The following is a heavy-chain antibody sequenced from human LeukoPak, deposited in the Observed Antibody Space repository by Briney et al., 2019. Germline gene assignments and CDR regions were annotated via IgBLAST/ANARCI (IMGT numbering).Heavy chain of an antibody. CDR3: ARGWITMVRGVSYYFDY. V-gene: IGHV4-31*11. CDR1: GGSISSGGYY. Sequence: SQTLSLTCAVSGGSISSGGYYWSWIRQHPGKGLEWIGYIYYSGSTYYNPSPKSRVTISVDPSKNQFSLKLSSVTAADTAVYYCARGWITMVRGVSYYFDYWGQGTLVTVSS. D-gene: IGHD3-10*01. CDR2: IYYSGST. J-gene: IGHJ4*02.